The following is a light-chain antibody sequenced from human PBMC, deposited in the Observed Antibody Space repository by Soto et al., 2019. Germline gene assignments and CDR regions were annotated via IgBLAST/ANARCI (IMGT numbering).Light chain of an antibody. CDR2: KAS. CDR3: QQYESFFPLT. CDR1: KNINSW. J-gene: IGKJ4*01. Sequence: DIQMTQSPSTLSSSVGDRVTITCRASKNINSWLAWYQQKPGKAPNLLIYKASNLESGVPSRFSGSGSGTDFTLTISSLQPDDFATYHCQQYESFFPLTFGGGTKVEIK. V-gene: IGKV1-5*03.